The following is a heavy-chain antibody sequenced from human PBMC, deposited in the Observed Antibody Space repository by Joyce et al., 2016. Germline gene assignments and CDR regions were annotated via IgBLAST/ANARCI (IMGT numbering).Heavy chain of an antibody. CDR2: VDYDGSGK. CDR1: GFTFTNYW. V-gene: IGHV3-74*01. CDR3: GSVFEY. J-gene: IGHJ4*02. Sequence: EVQLVESGGGLLQPGGSLRLSCAASGFTFTNYWMHWVRQAPGKGLVWGARVDYDGSGKSYADSVKGRFNISRDNAKTMVYLQMNSLRSEDTAVYYCGSVFEYWGRGALVTVSS.